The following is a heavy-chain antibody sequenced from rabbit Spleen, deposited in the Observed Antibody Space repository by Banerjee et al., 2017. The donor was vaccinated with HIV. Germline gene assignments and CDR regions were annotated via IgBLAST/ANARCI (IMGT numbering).Heavy chain of an antibody. D-gene: IGHD1-1*01. CDR2: IDPVFGIT. CDR1: GFDFSSYG. J-gene: IGHJ6*01. CDR3: AREDVGGSVSL. V-gene: IGHV1S47*01. Sequence: QEQLVESGGGLVQPGGSLKLSCKASGFDFSSYGVSWVRQAPGKGLEWIGYIDPVFGITYYANWVNGRFSISRENAQNTVFLQMTSLTAADTATYFCAREDVGGSVSLWGPGTLVTVS.